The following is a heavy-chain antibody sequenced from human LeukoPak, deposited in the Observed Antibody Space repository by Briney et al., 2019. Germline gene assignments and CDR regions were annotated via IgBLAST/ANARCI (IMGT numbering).Heavy chain of an antibody. CDR2: IYYSGNT. Sequence: SETLSLTCTVSGGSISGYYWSRIRQPPGKGVEWIGYIYYSGNTNFNPSLKSRVTISVDTSKNQFSLKLSSVTAADTAVYYCARHHRYCSNGSCYVFDYWGQGTLVTVSS. V-gene: IGHV4-59*08. CDR1: GGSISGYY. CDR3: ARHHRYCSNGSCYVFDY. D-gene: IGHD2-15*01. J-gene: IGHJ4*02.